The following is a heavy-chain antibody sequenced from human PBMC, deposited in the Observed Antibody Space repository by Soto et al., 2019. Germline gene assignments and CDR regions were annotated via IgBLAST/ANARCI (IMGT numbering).Heavy chain of an antibody. D-gene: IGHD3-10*01. CDR2: IYRGGDT. V-gene: IGHV3-53*01. J-gene: IGHJ3*02. Sequence: PGGSLRFSCAVSGFTVSYNYMNWVRQAPGKGLEWVSVIYRGGDTFYADSVKGRFTISRDNSKNTLYLQMNSLRAEDTAVYYCARGMYGSGSYYIGDAFDMWGQGTMVTVSS. CDR1: GFTVSYNY. CDR3: ARGMYGSGSYYIGDAFDM.